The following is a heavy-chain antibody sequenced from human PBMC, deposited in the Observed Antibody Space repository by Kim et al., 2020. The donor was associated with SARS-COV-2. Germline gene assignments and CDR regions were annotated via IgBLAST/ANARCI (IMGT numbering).Heavy chain of an antibody. CDR3: AKDRLSGYEDYYNGMDV. J-gene: IGHJ6*02. Sequence: VKGRFTISRDNSKNTLYLQMNSLRAEDTALYCCAKDRLSGYEDYYNGMDVWGQGTTVAVSS. D-gene: IGHD5-12*01. V-gene: IGHV3-30*02.